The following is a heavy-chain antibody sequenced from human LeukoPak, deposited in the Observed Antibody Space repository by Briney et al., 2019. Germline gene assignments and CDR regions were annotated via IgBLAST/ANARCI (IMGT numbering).Heavy chain of an antibody. J-gene: IGHJ5*02. CDR1: GYTFTSYD. Sequence: ASVKVSCKASGYTFTSYDINWVRQATGQGLEWMGWMNPNSGNTGSAQKFQGRVSMTRNTSISTAYMELSSLRSEDTAVYYCVRGRGRYWFDPWGQGTLVTVSS. CDR2: MNPNSGNT. V-gene: IGHV1-8*01. D-gene: IGHD3-9*01. CDR3: VRGRGRYWFDP.